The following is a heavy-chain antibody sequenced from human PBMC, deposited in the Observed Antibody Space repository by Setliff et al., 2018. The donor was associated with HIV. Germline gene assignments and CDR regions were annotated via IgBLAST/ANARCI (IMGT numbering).Heavy chain of an antibody. V-gene: IGHV1-2*06. J-gene: IGHJ5*02. D-gene: IGHD5-12*01. CDR3: ARAHFLVAMTRNWFDP. CDR1: GYTFTDFY. Sequence: ASVKVSCKASGYTFTDFYIHWVRQAPGQGLEWIGRINPKSGVADYLKKFQGRVTMTADTLSNTAHMELIRPRFDDTAVYYCARAHFLVAMTRNWFDPW. CDR2: INPKSGVA.